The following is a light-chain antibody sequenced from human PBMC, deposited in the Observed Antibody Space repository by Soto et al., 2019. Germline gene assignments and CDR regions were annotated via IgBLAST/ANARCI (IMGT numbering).Light chain of an antibody. J-gene: IGKJ2*01. CDR2: AAS. Sequence: DIQMTQSPSSLSASVGDRVTITCRASQTISTYLNWYQQEPGKAPKLLIYAASSLQSGVPSRFSGSGSGTDFTLTISSLPTEDFAAYYCQQSHGIPYTFGQGTKLEIK. CDR3: QQSHGIPYT. CDR1: QTISTY. V-gene: IGKV1-39*01.